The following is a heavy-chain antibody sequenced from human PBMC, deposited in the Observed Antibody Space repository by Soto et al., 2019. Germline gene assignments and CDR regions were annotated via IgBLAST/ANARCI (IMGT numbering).Heavy chain of an antibody. V-gene: IGHV1-69*01. J-gene: IGHJ4*02. Sequence: QVQLVQSGAEVKKPGSSVKVSCKASGGTFSSYAISWVRQAPGQGLEWMGGIIPIFGTANYAQKFQGRVTITADESTSTAYMELSSLRSEDTAVYYCARSLGYCSSTSCYAREQSRGTGLFDYWGQGTLVTVSS. CDR1: GGTFSSYA. CDR2: IIPIFGTA. D-gene: IGHD2-2*01. CDR3: ARSLGYCSSTSCYAREQSRGTGLFDY.